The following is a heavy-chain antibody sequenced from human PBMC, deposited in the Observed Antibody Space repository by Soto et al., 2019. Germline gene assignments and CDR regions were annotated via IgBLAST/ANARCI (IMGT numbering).Heavy chain of an antibody. J-gene: IGHJ6*02. D-gene: IGHD6-19*01. Sequence: ASVKVSCKASGYTFTSYGISWVRQAPGQGLERMGWISAYNGNTNYAQKLQGRVTMTTDTSTSTAYMELRSLRSDDTAVYYCARFGSSGWYVVPYYYYYGMDVWGQGTTVTVSS. CDR3: ARFGSSGWYVVPYYYYYGMDV. V-gene: IGHV1-18*04. CDR1: GYTFTSYG. CDR2: ISAYNGNT.